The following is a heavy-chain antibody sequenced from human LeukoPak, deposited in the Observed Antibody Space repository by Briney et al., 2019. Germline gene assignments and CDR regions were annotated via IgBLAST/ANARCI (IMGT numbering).Heavy chain of an antibody. V-gene: IGHV4-59*01. CDR3: ARLAVVVPAARDYYYMDV. Sequence: SETLSLTCTVSGGSITTNYWTWIRQPPGKGLEWIGSIYYSGSTNYNPSLKSRVTISVDTFRKFSLNLSSVTAADTAVYFCARLAVVVPAARDYYYMDVWGKGTTVSVSS. J-gene: IGHJ6*03. CDR2: IYYSGST. CDR1: GGSITTNY. D-gene: IGHD2-2*01.